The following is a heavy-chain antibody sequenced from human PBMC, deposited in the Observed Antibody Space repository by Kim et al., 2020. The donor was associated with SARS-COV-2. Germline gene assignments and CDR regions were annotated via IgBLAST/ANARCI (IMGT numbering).Heavy chain of an antibody. Sequence: AQKFQGRVTMTPETSTSTAYMELRSLRSDDTAVYYCARDYYYGSGSAFDIWGQGTMVTVSS. CDR3: ARDYYYGSGSAFDI. D-gene: IGHD3-10*01. J-gene: IGHJ3*02. V-gene: IGHV1-18*01.